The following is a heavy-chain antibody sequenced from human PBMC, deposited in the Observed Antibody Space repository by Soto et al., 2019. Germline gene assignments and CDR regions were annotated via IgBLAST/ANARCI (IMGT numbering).Heavy chain of an antibody. CDR3: ARLAPCSGGTCYSRPLES. J-gene: IGHJ4*02. V-gene: IGHV1-18*01. Sequence: QVQLLQSGAEVKKPGASVKVSCKASGYTFATYGISWVRQAPGQGLEWMGWITPDNGYTNYAQKLQGRVTMTTDTSTSTAYMEVRSLRSDDTAVYYCARLAPCSGGTCYSRPLESWGQGTLVTVSS. D-gene: IGHD2-15*01. CDR1: GYTFATYG. CDR2: ITPDNGYT.